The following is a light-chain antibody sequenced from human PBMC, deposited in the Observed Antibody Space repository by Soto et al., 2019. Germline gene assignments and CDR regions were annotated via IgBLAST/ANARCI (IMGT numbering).Light chain of an antibody. CDR1: QSVNSRY. Sequence: EIVLTQSPGTLSLSPGERATLSCRASQSVNSRYLAWYQQKPGQAPSLLIYGASSRATGIPDRFSGRGSGTDFTLTINRLEPEDFAVYYCQQYGSSLWTIGQGTKVEIK. CDR3: QQYGSSLWT. CDR2: GAS. V-gene: IGKV3-20*01. J-gene: IGKJ1*01.